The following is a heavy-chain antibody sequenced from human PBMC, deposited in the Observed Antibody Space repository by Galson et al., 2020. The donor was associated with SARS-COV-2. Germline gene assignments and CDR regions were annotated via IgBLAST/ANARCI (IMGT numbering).Heavy chain of an antibody. V-gene: IGHV1-2*02. CDR3: AIQPRIVAVGYHYYYGLKF. Sequence: ASVKVSCQASGYSFTGYYIHWVRQAPGEGLEWMGWINPQNGVTDYAQEFQGRVTVTSDRSNSTGYMELNGLKSDDTAVYYCAIQPRIVAVGYHYYYGLKFWGQGTTVTVSS. CDR2: INPQNGVT. CDR1: GYSFTGYY. J-gene: IGHJ6*02. D-gene: IGHD6-13*01.